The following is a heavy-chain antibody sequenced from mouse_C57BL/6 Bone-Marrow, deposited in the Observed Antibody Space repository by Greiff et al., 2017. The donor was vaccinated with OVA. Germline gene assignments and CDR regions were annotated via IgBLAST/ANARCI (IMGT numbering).Heavy chain of an antibody. J-gene: IGHJ3*01. CDR1: GYTFTSYW. CDR2: IHPSDSDT. V-gene: IGHV1-74*01. CDR3: AISTLAWFAY. D-gene: IGHD4-1*02. Sequence: VQLQPPWADLVKPGASVKVSCKASGYTFTSYWMHWVKQRPGQGLEWIGRIHPSDSDTNYNQKFTGKATLTVDKSSSTAYMQLSRLTSEDSAVYYCAISTLAWFAYWGQGTLVTVSA.